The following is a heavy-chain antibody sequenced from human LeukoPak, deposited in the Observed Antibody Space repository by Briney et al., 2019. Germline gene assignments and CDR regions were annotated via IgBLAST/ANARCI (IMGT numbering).Heavy chain of an antibody. Sequence: PGGSLRLSCAASGFTFSSYGMHWVRQAPGKGLEWVSSISSGSSFIYYADSVKGRFTISRDNAKNSLFLQMNSLRAEDTAVYYCARESSGYFYWGQGTLVTVSS. J-gene: IGHJ4*02. D-gene: IGHD3-22*01. V-gene: IGHV3-21*01. CDR3: ARESSGYFY. CDR2: ISSGSSFI. CDR1: GFTFSSYG.